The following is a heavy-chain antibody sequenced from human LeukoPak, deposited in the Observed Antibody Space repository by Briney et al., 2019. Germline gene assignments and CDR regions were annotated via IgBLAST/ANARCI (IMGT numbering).Heavy chain of an antibody. J-gene: IGHJ4*02. CDR1: GGTFSSYA. V-gene: IGHV1-69*04. D-gene: IGHD5-12*01. Sequence: ASVKVSCKASGGTFSSYAISWVRQAPGQGLEWMGRIIPILGIANYAQKFQGRVTITADKSTSTAYMELSNLRSEDTAVYYCARDRDIVATISSFDYWGQGTLVTVSS. CDR2: IIPILGIA. CDR3: ARDRDIVATISSFDY.